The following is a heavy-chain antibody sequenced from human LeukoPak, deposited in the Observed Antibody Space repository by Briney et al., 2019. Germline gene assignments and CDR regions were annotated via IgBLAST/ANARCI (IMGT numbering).Heavy chain of an antibody. CDR1: GGSFSGYY. D-gene: IGHD5-18*01. J-gene: IGHJ4*02. CDR2: IKHSGST. V-gene: IGHV4-34*01. CDR3: ARGRSGYRNFDY. Sequence: PSETLSLTCAVYGGSFSGYYWSWIRQPPGKGLEWIGEIKHSGSTNYNPSLKSRVTISVDTSKNQFSLKLSSVTAADTAVYYCARGRSGYRNFDYWGQGTLVTVSS.